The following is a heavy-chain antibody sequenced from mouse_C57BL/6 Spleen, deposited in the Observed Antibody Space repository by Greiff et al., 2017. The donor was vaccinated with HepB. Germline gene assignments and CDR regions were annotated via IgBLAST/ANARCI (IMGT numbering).Heavy chain of an antibody. D-gene: IGHD1-2*01. CDR3: ARSILRHEGYFDV. CDR1: GYTFTSYW. CDR2: IDPSDSYT. Sequence: QVQLQQSGAELVKPGASVKLSCKASGYTFTSYWMQWVKQRPGQGLEWIGEIDPSDSYTNYNQKFKGKATLTVDTSSSTAYMQLSSLTSEDSAVYDCARSILRHEGYFDVWGTGTTVTVSS. V-gene: IGHV1-50*01. J-gene: IGHJ1*03.